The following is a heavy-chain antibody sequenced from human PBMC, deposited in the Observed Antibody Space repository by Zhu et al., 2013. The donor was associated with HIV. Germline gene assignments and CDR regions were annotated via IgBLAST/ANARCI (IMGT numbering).Heavy chain of an antibody. Sequence: QVQLVQSGAEVKKPGSSVKVSCKASGGTFSSYAISWVRQAPGQGLEWMGGIIPIFGTANYAQKFQGRVTITADESTSTAYMELSSLRSEDTAVYYCARDWPDCSSTSCSRNWFDPWGQGTLVTVSS. J-gene: IGHJ5*02. D-gene: IGHD2-2*01. V-gene: IGHV1-69*01. CDR2: IIPIFGTA. CDR3: ARDWPDCSSTSCSRNWFDP. CDR1: GGTFSSYA.